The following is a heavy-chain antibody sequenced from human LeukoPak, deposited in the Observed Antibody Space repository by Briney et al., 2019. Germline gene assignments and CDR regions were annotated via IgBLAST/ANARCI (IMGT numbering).Heavy chain of an antibody. D-gene: IGHD3-22*01. CDR2: TIPIFNTA. CDR1: GATFSSLA. Sequence: SVKVSCKASGATFSSLAINWVRQAPGQGLEWVGGTIPIFNTANYAQKFEGRVTITTDESTKTAYMGLSSLRSEDTAVYYCARDYSYDAVSRGGFDPWGQGTLVSVSA. V-gene: IGHV1-69*05. CDR3: ARDYSYDAVSRGGFDP. J-gene: IGHJ5*02.